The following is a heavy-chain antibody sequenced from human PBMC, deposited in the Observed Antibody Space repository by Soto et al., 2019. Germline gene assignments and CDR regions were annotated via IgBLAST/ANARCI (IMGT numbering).Heavy chain of an antibody. CDR1: GGSVSSGSYY. CDR3: ARGYSSGWYAFDY. V-gene: IGHV4-61*01. CDR2: IYYSGST. J-gene: IGHJ4*02. Sequence: PSETLSLTCTVSGGSVSSGSYYWSWIRQPPGKGLEWIGYIYYSGSTNYNPSLKSRVTISVDTSKNQFSLKLSSVTAADTAVYYCARGYSSGWYAFDYWGQGTLVTVSS. D-gene: IGHD6-19*01.